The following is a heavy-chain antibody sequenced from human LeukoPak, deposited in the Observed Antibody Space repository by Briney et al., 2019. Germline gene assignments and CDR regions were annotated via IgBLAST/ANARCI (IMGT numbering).Heavy chain of an antibody. D-gene: IGHD4-17*01. CDR2: ISSSSSYI. J-gene: IGHJ4*02. CDR1: GFTFSSYS. CDR3: ARGRDYVNYFDY. Sequence: PGGSLRLSCAASGFTFSSYSMNWVRQAPGKGLEWVSSISSSSSYIYYADSVKGRFTISRDNAKNSLYLQMNSLRAEDTAVYYCARGRDYVNYFDYWGQGTLVTVSS. V-gene: IGHV3-21*01.